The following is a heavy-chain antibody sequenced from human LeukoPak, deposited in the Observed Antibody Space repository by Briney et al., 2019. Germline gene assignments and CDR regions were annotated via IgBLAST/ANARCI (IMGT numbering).Heavy chain of an antibody. D-gene: IGHD3-22*01. J-gene: IGHJ1*01. V-gene: IGHV4-34*01. CDR3: ARRRYYDSTGYLD. CDR2: INHSGST. CDR1: GGSFSGYY. Sequence: NASETLSLTCAVYGGSFSGYYWSWIRQPPGKGLEWIGEINHSGSTNYNPSLKSRVTISVDTSKNRFSLKLTSVTAADTAVYYCARRRYYDSTGYLDWGQGTLVTVSS.